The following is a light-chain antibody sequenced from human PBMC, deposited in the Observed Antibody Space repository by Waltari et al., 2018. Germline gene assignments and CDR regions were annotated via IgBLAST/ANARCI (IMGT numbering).Light chain of an antibody. J-gene: IGLJ3*02. CDR2: DDR. CDR3: QVWDSRSDHVV. Sequence: SYVVTQPPSVSVAPGQTARISCGGTDLGSNPLNWYQQKPGQAPVLALFDDRFRPPGIPGRFSGSNSGNTATLTINRVEAGDEADYYCQVWDSRSDHVVFGGGTKLTLL. CDR1: DLGSNP. V-gene: IGLV3-21*02.